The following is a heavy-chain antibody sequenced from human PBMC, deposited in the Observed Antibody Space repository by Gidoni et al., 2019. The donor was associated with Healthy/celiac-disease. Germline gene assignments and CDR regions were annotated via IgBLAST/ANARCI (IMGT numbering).Heavy chain of an antibody. CDR2: IIPILGIA. CDR3: ASYGDYVGGAFDI. V-gene: IGHV1-69*04. Sequence: QVQLVQSGAEVKKPGSSVKVSCKASGGTFSSYAISWVRQAPGQGLEWMGRIIPILGIANYAQKFQGRVTITADKSTSTAYMELSSLRSEDTAVYYCASYGDYVGGAFDIWGQGTMVTVSS. D-gene: IGHD4-17*01. J-gene: IGHJ3*02. CDR1: GGTFSSYA.